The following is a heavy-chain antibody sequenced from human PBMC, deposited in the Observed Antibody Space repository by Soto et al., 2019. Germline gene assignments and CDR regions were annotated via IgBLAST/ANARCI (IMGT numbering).Heavy chain of an antibody. D-gene: IGHD2-15*01. Sequence: EVQLLESGGGLVQPGGSLRLSCAASGFTFSSYAMSWVRQAPGKGLEWVSAISGSGGSTYYADSVKGRFTISRDNSKNTLYLQMNSLRAEDTAVYYCAKDKEKRLIVVVVAATHSIDYWGQGTLVTVSS. CDR3: AKDKEKRLIVVVVAATHSIDY. V-gene: IGHV3-23*01. J-gene: IGHJ4*02. CDR1: GFTFSSYA. CDR2: ISGSGGST.